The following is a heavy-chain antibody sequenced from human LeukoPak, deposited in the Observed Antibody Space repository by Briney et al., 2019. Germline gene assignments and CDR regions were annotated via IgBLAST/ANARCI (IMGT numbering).Heavy chain of an antibody. D-gene: IGHD1-14*01. V-gene: IGHV4-59*01. CDR2: IYYSGTT. J-gene: IGHJ3*02. CDR1: GGSISSYS. Sequence: SETLSLTCTVSGGSISSYSWSWIRQPPGKGLEWIGYIYYSGTTNYNPSLKSRVTISVDTSKNQFSLKLSSVTAADTAVYYCASGYTRGAFDIWGQGTMVTVSS. CDR3: ASGYTRGAFDI.